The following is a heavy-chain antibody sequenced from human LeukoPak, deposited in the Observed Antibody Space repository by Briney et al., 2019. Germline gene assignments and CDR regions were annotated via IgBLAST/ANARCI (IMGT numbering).Heavy chain of an antibody. CDR1: GGSISSYY. CDR3: ARHGLPGYSGSWAFTGDYYYMDV. V-gene: IGHV4-59*08. J-gene: IGHJ6*03. CDR2: IYYSVST. Sequence: SETLSLTCTVSGGSISSYYWSWIRQPPGKGLEWIGYIYYSVSTNYNPSLKSRVTISVDTSKNQFSLKLSSVTAADTAVYYCARHGLPGYSGSWAFTGDYYYMDVWGKGTTVTVSS. D-gene: IGHD6-13*01.